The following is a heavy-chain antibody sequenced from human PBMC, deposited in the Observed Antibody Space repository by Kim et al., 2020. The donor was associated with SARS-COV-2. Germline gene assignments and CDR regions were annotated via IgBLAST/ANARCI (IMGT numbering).Heavy chain of an antibody. J-gene: IGHJ3*02. D-gene: IGHD3-3*01. V-gene: IGHV3-23*01. CDR3: AKMPITIFGVVTKPDAFDI. Sequence: GRFTISRDNSKNTLYLQMNSLRAEDTAVYYCAKMPITIFGVVTKPDAFDIWGQGTMVTVSS.